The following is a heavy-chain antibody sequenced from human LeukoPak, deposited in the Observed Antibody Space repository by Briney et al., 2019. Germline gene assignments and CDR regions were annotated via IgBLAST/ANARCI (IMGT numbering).Heavy chain of an antibody. V-gene: IGHV5-51*01. CDR3: ARTYYDSSGLPDAFDI. D-gene: IGHD3-22*01. J-gene: IGHJ3*02. CDR2: IYPGDSDT. Sequence: GESLKISCKGSGYTFNNYWIGWVRQMPGKGLEWMGIIYPGDSDTRYSPSFQGQVTISADKSISTAYLQWSSLKASDTAMYYCARTYYDSSGLPDAFDIWGQGTMVTVSS. CDR1: GYTFNNYW.